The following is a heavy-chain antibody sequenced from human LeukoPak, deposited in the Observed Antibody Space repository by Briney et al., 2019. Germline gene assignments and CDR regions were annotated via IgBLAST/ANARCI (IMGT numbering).Heavy chain of an antibody. CDR2: INSDGIRT. CDR1: GFTFNSFW. CDR3: ARESTAVGDYYFDY. Sequence: GGSLRLSCAASGFTFNSFWMYWVRQVPGKGLLWVARINSDGIRTSHADSVQGRFTISRDNANNTLYLQMNSLRAEDLAVYYCARESTAVGDYYFDYWGQGILVAVSS. J-gene: IGHJ4*02. V-gene: IGHV3-74*01. D-gene: IGHD3-16*01.